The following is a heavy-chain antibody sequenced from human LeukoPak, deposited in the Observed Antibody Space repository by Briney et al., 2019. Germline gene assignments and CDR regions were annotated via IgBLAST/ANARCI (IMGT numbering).Heavy chain of an antibody. J-gene: IGHJ4*02. CDR2: IYSGGST. D-gene: IGHD6-19*01. CDR3: ARGPWLGPPEN. CDR1: GFIVSSNY. Sequence: GGSLSLFCAVSGFIVSSNYMRWVRQAPGKGLEWVSVIYSGGSTYYADSVKGRFTNSRDNSKNTLYLQMNSLRAEDSAVYYCARGPWLGPPENWGQGTLVTVSS. V-gene: IGHV3-66*01.